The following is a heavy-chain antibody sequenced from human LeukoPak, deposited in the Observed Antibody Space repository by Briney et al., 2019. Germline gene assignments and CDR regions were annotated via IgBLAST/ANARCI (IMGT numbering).Heavy chain of an antibody. V-gene: IGHV3-30*03. J-gene: IGHJ5*02. D-gene: IGHD3-16*01. Sequence: GRSLRLSCAASGFTFNHYGIHWVRQAPGKGLEWVAVTSYDATNKYFTDAVKCRFTISRDDSKNTVYLQMSSLRVEDTAVYYCARSSSRVITLGPGFDPWGQGTMPSVSS. CDR3: ARSSSRVITLGPGFDP. CDR2: TSYDATNK. CDR1: GFTFNHYG.